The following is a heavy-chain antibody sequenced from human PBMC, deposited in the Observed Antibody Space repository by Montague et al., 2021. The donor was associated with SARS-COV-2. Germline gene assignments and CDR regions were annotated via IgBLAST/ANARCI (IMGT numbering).Heavy chain of an antibody. CDR3: ARLGDGVVPSPILGVGPYYSYYYMDV. V-gene: IGHV4-34*01. CDR1: GGSFSTYS. CDR2: IHHGGST. D-gene: IGHD3-10*01. J-gene: IGHJ6*03. Sequence: SETLCLTCAVHGGSFSTYSWNWIRQPPGKGLEWIGEIHHGGSTNYNPSLKSRVTISADTSKNQFSLKLTSVAAADTAVYYCARLGDGVVPSPILGVGPYYSYYYMDVWGKGTTVTVSS.